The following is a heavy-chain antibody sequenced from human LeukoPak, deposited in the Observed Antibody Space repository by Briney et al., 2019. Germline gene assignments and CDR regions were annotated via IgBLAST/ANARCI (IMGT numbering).Heavy chain of an antibody. J-gene: IGHJ5*02. D-gene: IGHD1-26*01. Sequence: PSETLSLTCAVYGGSFDGYHWTWIRQPPGKGLEWIGEINHSGSTNYNPSLKSRVTISVDTSKNQFSLKLSSVTAADTAVYYCARRGAKTGWFDPWGQGTLVTVSS. CDR3: ARRGAKTGWFDP. CDR1: GGSFDGYH. CDR2: INHSGST. V-gene: IGHV4-34*01.